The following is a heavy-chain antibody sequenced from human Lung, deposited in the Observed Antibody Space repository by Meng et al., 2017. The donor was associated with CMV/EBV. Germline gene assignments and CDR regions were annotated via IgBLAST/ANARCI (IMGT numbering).Heavy chain of an antibody. CDR3: ARSRAYCGSDCQPPEY. CDR1: GYTFTGYY. J-gene: IGHJ4*02. Sequence: ASXXVSXKTSGYTFTGYYIHWLRQAPGQGLEWMGRIDSNSGSTKYPQKFQGRVSMTRDTSISTAYMELNRLTSDDTALYYCARSRAYCGSDCQPPEYGGQGKXVTVSS. V-gene: IGHV1-2*06. D-gene: IGHD2-21*01. CDR2: IDSNSGST.